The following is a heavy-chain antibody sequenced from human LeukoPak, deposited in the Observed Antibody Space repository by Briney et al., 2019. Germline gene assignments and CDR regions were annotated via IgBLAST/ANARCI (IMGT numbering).Heavy chain of an antibody. CDR3: ARGRRYYDSSGYFLFDY. CDR2: IYYSGNT. Sequence: SETLSLTCTVSGGSINNNKYYWDWIRQPPGKGLEWIGNIYYSGNTYYNPSLKSRVTISVDTSKNQFSLKLSSVTAADTAVYYCARGRRYYDSSGYFLFDYWGQGTLVTVSS. J-gene: IGHJ4*02. D-gene: IGHD3-22*01. CDR1: GGSINNNKYY. V-gene: IGHV4-39*07.